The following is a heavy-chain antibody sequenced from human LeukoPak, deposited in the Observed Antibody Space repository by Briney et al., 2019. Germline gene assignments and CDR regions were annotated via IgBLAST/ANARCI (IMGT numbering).Heavy chain of an antibody. CDR1: GFTFNSYW. CDR3: ARDTVNGPFVISLDY. Sequence: GGSLRLSCAVSGFTFNSYWMHWVRQAPGKGLEWVSHISSGGNTEYYVDSVRGRFSMSRDNPKNLLFLQMNSLRAEDTAVYYCARDTVNGPFVISLDYWGQGALVTVSS. CDR2: ISSGGNTE. D-gene: IGHD2-8*01. J-gene: IGHJ4*02. V-gene: IGHV3-48*03.